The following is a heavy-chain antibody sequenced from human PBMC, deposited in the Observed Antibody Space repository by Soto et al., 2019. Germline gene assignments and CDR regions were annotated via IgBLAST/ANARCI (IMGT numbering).Heavy chain of an antibody. V-gene: IGHV3-64*01. CDR2: ISSNGGST. Sequence: GGSLRLSCAASGFTFSSYAMHWVRQAPGKGLEYVSAISSNGGSTYYANSVKGRFTISRDYSKNTLYLQMGSLRAEDMAVYYCAFRFTYYDILTGYYHFDYWGQGTLVTVS. CDR1: GFTFSSYA. CDR3: AFRFTYYDILTGYYHFDY. D-gene: IGHD3-9*01. J-gene: IGHJ4*02.